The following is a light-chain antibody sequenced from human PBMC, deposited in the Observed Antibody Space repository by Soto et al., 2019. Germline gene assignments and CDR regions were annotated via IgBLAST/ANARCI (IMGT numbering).Light chain of an antibody. J-gene: IGKJ4*01. CDR1: QTISTY. CDR2: GTS. Sequence: DVQMTQSPSSLSASVGDRVVITCRASQTISTYLNWYRQKPGKAPELLIYGTSNLESGVPSRFSGSGSGTEFTLTISSLRPDDFAIYFCQQSSITPLTFGGGTKVEIK. V-gene: IGKV1-39*01. CDR3: QQSSITPLT.